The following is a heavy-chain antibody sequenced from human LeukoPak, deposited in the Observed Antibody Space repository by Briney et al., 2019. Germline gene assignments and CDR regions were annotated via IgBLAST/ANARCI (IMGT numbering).Heavy chain of an antibody. CDR1: GFSISSYW. V-gene: IGHV3-74*01. D-gene: IGHD3-10*01. J-gene: IGHJ4*02. CDR3: ARDRGPRTGFMVREAYDY. CDR2: INTDGSIT. Sequence: GGSLRLSCAASGFSISSYWMHWVRQVPGKGLVWVSRINTDGSITNYADSVKGRFSISRDNAKNTLYLQMSSLRAEDTAVYYCARDRGPRTGFMVREAYDYWGQGTLVTVSS.